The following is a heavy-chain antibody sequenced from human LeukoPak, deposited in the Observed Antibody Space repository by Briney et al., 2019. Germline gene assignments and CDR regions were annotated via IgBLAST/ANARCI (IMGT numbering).Heavy chain of an antibody. Sequence: APVKLSCKASGYTFTTYGIVWVRQAPGQGLEWMGWIKLYNCNINYAQKIQGRVTMTTDTSTSTAYMELRSLRPDDTAVYYCARETCGSTSCYFTSYYHYYLDVWGKGTTVTVSS. V-gene: IGHV1-18*01. J-gene: IGHJ6*03. CDR1: GYTFTTYG. CDR2: IKLYNCNI. CDR3: ARETCGSTSCYFTSYYHYYLDV. D-gene: IGHD2-2*01.